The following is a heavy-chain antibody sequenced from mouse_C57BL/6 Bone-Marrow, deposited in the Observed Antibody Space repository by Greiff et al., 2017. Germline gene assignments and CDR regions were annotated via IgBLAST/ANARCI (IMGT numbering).Heavy chain of an antibody. J-gene: IGHJ2*01. CDR2: IHPNSGST. V-gene: IGHV1-64*01. D-gene: IGHD1-1*01. CDR1: GYTFTSYW. CDR3: ARWPSNYGSSYIFDY. Sequence: VQLQQPGAELVKPGASVKLSCKASGYTFTSYWMHWVKQRPGQGLEWIGMIHPNSGSTNYNEKFKSKATLTVDKSSSTAYMQLSSLTSEDSAVYYCARWPSNYGSSYIFDYWGQGTTLTVSS.